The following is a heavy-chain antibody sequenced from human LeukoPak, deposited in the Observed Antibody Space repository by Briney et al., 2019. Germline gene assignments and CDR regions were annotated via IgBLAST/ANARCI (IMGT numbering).Heavy chain of an antibody. CDR1: GFTFSSYS. CDR2: ISSSSSYI. Sequence: PGGSLRLSCAASGFTFSSYSMNWVRQAPGKGLEWVSSISSSSSYIYYADSVKGRFTISRDNAKNSLYLQMNSLRAEDTAVYYCARVYLELAYFDYWGQGTLVTVSS. J-gene: IGHJ4*02. CDR3: ARVYLELAYFDY. D-gene: IGHD1-7*01. V-gene: IGHV3-21*01.